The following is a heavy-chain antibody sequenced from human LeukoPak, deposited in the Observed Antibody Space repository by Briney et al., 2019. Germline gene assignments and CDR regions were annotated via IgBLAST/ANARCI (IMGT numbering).Heavy chain of an antibody. D-gene: IGHD3-16*01. CDR3: ATGGGGSEY. V-gene: IGHV3-74*01. CDR1: RFTFSTIW. Sequence: GGSLTRSCAASRFTFSTIWMQWDRPAQGLGLVWVSRIKSDGSHTSYAESVKGRFTISRDHAKKTLYLQMNNLRAEDTGVYYCATGGGGSEYWGQGTLVTVSS. J-gene: IGHJ4*02. CDR2: IKSDGSHT.